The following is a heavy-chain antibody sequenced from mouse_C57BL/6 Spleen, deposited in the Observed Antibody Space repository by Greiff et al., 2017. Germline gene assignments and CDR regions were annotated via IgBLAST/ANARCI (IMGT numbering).Heavy chain of an antibody. CDR2: IYPGSGNT. CDR3: ARGGIYYDHDGIFFAY. Sequence: QVQLKESGAELVRPGASVKLSCKASGYTFTDYYINWVKQRPGQGLEWIARIYPGSGNTYYNEKFKGKATLTAEKSSSTAYMQLSSLTSEDSAVYFCARGGIYYDHDGIFFAYWGQGTLVTVSA. CDR1: GYTFTDYY. D-gene: IGHD2-4*01. V-gene: IGHV1-76*01. J-gene: IGHJ3*01.